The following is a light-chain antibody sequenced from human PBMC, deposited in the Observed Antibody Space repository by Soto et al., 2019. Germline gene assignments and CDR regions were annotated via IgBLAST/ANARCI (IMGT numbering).Light chain of an antibody. Sequence: EIVLTQSPATLSLSPGDRATLSCRASQGVSSNLAWYQQKPGQAPRLLIYGASTRATDIPARFSGSGSGTDFTLTISSLQSEDFAVYYCQHSNDWPRTFGQGTKVEIK. CDR1: QGVSSN. V-gene: IGKV3D-15*01. J-gene: IGKJ1*01. CDR3: QHSNDWPRT. CDR2: GAS.